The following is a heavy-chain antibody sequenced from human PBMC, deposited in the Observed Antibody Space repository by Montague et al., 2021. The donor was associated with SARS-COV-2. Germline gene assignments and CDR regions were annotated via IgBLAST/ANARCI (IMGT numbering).Heavy chain of an antibody. CDR2: IYNSGST. D-gene: IGHD5-24*01. CDR3: ARVFPRWLQFDPYFDY. V-gene: IGHV4-59*01. CDR1: GGSISSYY. Sequence: SETLSLTCTVSGGSISSYYWSWIRQPPGKGLEWIGYIYNSGSTNYNHSLKSRITISVDTSKNQFSLKLSSVTAADTAVYYCARVFPRWLQFDPYFDYWGQGTLVTVSS. J-gene: IGHJ4*02.